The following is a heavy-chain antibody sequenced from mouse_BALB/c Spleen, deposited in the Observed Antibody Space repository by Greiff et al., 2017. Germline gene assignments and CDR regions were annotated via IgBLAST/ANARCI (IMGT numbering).Heavy chain of an antibody. CDR2: IYPGDGDT. V-gene: IGHV1-87*01. Sequence: QVQLQQSGAELARPGASVKLSCKASGYTFTSYWMQWVKQRPGQGLEWIGAIYPGDGDTRYTQKFKGKATLTADKSSSAAYMQLSSLASEDSAVYYCTRWYYGSSDDYWGQGTTLTVSS. CDR3: TRWYYGSSDDY. J-gene: IGHJ2*01. CDR1: GYTFTSYW. D-gene: IGHD1-1*01.